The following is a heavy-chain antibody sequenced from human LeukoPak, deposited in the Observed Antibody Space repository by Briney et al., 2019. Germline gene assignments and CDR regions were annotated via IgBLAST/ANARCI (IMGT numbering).Heavy chain of an antibody. J-gene: IGHJ4*02. CDR2: INPNSGGT. D-gene: IGHD3-10*02. CDR1: GYTFTGYY. V-gene: IGHV1-2*02. Sequence: ASVKVSCKASGYTFTGYYMHWVRQAPGQGLEWMGWINPNSGGTNYAQKFQGRVTMTRDTSISTAYMELSRLRSDDTAVCYCATDRLFGGQFDYWGQGTLVTVSS. CDR3: ATDRLFGGQFDY.